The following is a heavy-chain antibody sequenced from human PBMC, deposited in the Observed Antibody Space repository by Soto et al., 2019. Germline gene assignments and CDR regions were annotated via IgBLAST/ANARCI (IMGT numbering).Heavy chain of an antibody. CDR3: ARLPTFGSYYDSSGYYYVTD. J-gene: IGHJ4*02. D-gene: IGHD3-22*01. CDR1: GGSISSGGYS. Sequence: ASETLSLTCAVSGGSISSGGYSWSWIRQPPGKGLEWIGYIYHSGSTYYNPSLKSRVTISVDTSKNQFSLKLSSVTAADTAVYYCARLPTFGSYYDSSGYYYVTDWGQGTLVTVSS. V-gene: IGHV4-30-2*02. CDR2: IYHSGST.